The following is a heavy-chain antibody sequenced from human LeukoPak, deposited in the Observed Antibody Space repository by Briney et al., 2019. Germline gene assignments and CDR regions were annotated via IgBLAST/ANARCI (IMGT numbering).Heavy chain of an antibody. Sequence: PGGSLRLSCAGSGFTFSDHWMHWVRQAPGEGLVWVSRINRDGSTKNYADSVKGRFSISRDNAKNTVYLERNSLRAEDTAVYYCTRSLLGGADHWGQGTLVTVSS. CDR2: INRDGSTK. D-gene: IGHD3-16*01. J-gene: IGHJ4*02. V-gene: IGHV3-74*01. CDR3: TRSLLGGADH. CDR1: GFTFSDHW.